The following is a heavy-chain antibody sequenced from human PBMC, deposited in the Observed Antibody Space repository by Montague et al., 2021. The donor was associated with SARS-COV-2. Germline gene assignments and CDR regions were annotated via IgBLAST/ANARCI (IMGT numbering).Heavy chain of an antibody. V-gene: IGHV3-53*01. CDR3: ARDYCSSGICYEGYGMDV. CDR2: IYSGGET. J-gene: IGHJ6*02. D-gene: IGHD2-15*01. Sequence: SLRLSCAASGFTVTYNYMSWVRQAPGKGLEWVSVIYSGGETYYADSVKGRFTISRDDSKNTLFLQMNNLRAEDTAVYFCARDYCSSGICYEGYGMDVWGQGTTVTVSS. CDR1: GFTVTYNY.